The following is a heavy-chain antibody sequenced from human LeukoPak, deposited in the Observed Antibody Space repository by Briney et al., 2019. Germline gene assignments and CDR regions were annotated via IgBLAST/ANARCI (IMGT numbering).Heavy chain of an antibody. CDR2: IIPIFGTA. CDR3: ARERFGELTHTPVFDY. CDR1: GGTFSSYA. J-gene: IGHJ4*02. Sequence: SVKVACKASGGTFSSYAISWVRQAPGQGLEWMGGIIPIFGTANYAQKFQGRVTITADKSTSTAYMELSSLRSEDTAVYYCARERFGELTHTPVFDYWGQGTLVTVSS. D-gene: IGHD3-10*01. V-gene: IGHV1-69*06.